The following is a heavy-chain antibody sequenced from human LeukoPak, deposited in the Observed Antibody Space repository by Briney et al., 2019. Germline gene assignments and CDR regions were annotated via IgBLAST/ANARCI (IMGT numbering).Heavy chain of an antibody. V-gene: IGHV1-18*01. D-gene: IGHD6-13*01. CDR1: GYTFTSYG. CDR2: ISAYNGNT. Sequence: ASVKVSCKASGYTFTSYGISWVRQAPGQGLEWMGWISAYNGNTNYAQKLQGRVTMTTDTSTSTAYMELRSLRSDDTAVYYCARDRDSSSWDDRNWFDPWGQGTLVTVSS. CDR3: ARDRDSSSWDDRNWFDP. J-gene: IGHJ5*02.